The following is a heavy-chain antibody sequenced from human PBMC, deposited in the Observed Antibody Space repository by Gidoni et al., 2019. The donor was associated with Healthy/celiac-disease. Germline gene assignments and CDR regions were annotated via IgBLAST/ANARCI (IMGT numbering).Heavy chain of an antibody. CDR3: ARDLTSTSYYYYGMDV. D-gene: IGHD5-12*01. Sequence: EVQLVESGGGLVQPGGSLRLSCAASGFTVSSNYMSWVRQAPGKGLEWVSVIYSGGSTYYADSVKGRFTISRDNSKNTLYLQMNSLRAEDTAVYYCARDLTSTSYYYYGMDVWGQGTTVTVSS. J-gene: IGHJ6*02. CDR2: IYSGGST. V-gene: IGHV3-66*02. CDR1: GFTVSSNY.